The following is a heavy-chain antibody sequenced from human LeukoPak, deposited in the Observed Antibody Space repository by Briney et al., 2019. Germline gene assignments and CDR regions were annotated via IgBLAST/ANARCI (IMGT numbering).Heavy chain of an antibody. J-gene: IGHJ5*02. Sequence: SQTLSLTCTVSGDSISSGDYYWSWIRQPAGKGLEWIGRISTSGSTNYNPSLNSRVTMSVDASNNHFSLKLNSVTAADTAVYYCAKRAGPPWFDPWGQGTLVTVSS. CDR3: AKRAGPPWFDP. V-gene: IGHV4-61*02. D-gene: IGHD6-19*01. CDR1: GDSISSGDYY. CDR2: ISTSGST.